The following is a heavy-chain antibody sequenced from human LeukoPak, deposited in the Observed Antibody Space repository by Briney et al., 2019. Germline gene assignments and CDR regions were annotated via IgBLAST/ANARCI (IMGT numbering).Heavy chain of an antibody. D-gene: IGHD3-3*01. J-gene: IGHJ4*02. Sequence: GGSLRLSCAASGFTFSSYGMHWVRQAPGKGLEWVAVIWYDGSNKYYADSVKGRFTISRDNSKNTLYLQMNSLRAEDTAVYYCAKDQGNDFWSGYLDYWGQGTLVTVSS. V-gene: IGHV3-33*06. CDR2: IWYDGSNK. CDR1: GFTFSSYG. CDR3: AKDQGNDFWSGYLDY.